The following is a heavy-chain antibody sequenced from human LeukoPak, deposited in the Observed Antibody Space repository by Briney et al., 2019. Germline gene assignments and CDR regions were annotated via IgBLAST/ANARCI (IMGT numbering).Heavy chain of an antibody. CDR1: GYTFNTYG. V-gene: IGHV1-18*01. Sequence: ASVKVSCKASGYTFNTYGISWVRQAPGQGLEWIGWISAYNNKTNYAQKLQDRVTMTTDTSTSTAYMELRSLRSDDTAVYYYARDRRRITAGETEDYWGQGTLVIVSS. CDR3: ARDRRRITAGETEDY. CDR2: ISAYNNKT. D-gene: IGHD6-13*01. J-gene: IGHJ4*02.